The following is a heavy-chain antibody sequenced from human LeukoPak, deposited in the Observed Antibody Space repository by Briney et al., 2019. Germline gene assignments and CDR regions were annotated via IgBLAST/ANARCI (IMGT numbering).Heavy chain of an antibody. J-gene: IGHJ4*02. D-gene: IGHD4-17*01. Sequence: GASVKVSCKVSGYTLSELFMHWVRQAPGKGLEWMGGFDPEDGETIYAQKFQGRVTMTEDTSTDTAYMELSSLRSEDTAVYYCATELYGDYVYNYWGQGTLVTASS. V-gene: IGHV1-24*01. CDR2: FDPEDGET. CDR3: ATELYGDYVYNY. CDR1: GYTLSELF.